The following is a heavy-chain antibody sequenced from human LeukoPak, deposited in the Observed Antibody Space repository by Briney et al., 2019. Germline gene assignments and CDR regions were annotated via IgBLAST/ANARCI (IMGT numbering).Heavy chain of an antibody. D-gene: IGHD2-21*01. V-gene: IGHV1-8*03. CDR2: MNPNSGNT. CDR1: GYTFTGYY. J-gene: IGHJ3*02. CDR3: ASSRTNYCGGDCPYDAFDI. Sequence: ASVKVSCKASGYTFTGYYMHWVRQAPGQGLEWMGWMNPNSGNTGYAQKFQGRVTITRNTSISTAYMELSSLRSEDTAVYYCASSRTNYCGGDCPYDAFDIWGQGTMVTVSS.